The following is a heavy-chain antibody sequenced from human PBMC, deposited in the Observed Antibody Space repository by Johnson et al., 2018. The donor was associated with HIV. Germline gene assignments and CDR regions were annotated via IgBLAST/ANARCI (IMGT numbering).Heavy chain of an antibody. CDR1: GFTFSSYA. Sequence: QVQLVESGGGVVQPGRSLRLSCAASGFTFSSYAMHWVRQAPGKGLEWVAVISYDGSNKYYVDSVKGRFTISRDNSKNTLYLQMNSLRAEDTAVYYCARPGGDYSAFDIWGQGTMVTVSS. CDR3: ARPGGDYSAFDI. D-gene: IGHD4-17*01. CDR2: ISYDGSNK. J-gene: IGHJ3*02. V-gene: IGHV3-30-3*01.